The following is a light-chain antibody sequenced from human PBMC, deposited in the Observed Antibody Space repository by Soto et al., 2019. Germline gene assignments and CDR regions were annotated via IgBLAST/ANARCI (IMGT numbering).Light chain of an antibody. CDR1: QSVNTN. V-gene: IGKV3-15*01. CDR3: KQYDQWWK. J-gene: IGKJ1*01. CDR2: GAS. Sequence: EIVMTPSPATLSVSPWSIATFSFSSSQSVNTNVAWYQLKPGQAPRLLVYGASIRATGIPARFSGSGSGTEYSLTISSLQSEDFGVYFCKQYDQWWKFGQGTKVDIK.